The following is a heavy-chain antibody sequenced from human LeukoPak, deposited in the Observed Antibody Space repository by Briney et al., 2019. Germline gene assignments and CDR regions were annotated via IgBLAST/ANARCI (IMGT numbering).Heavy chain of an antibody. CDR1: GFTFSSYA. CDR2: ISGSGGST. CDR3: AKRYCSSTSCHVDY. Sequence: PSGGSLRLSCAASGFTFSSYAMSWVRQAPGKGLEWVSAISGSGGSTYYADSVKGRFTISRDNSKNTLYLQMNSLRAEDTAVYYCAKRYCSSTSCHVDYWGQGTLVTVSS. J-gene: IGHJ4*02. V-gene: IGHV3-23*01. D-gene: IGHD2-2*01.